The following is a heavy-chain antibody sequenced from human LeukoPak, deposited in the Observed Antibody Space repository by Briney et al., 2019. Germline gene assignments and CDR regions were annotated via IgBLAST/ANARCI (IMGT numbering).Heavy chain of an antibody. CDR1: GGSISSSSYY. CDR3: ARPALIAAAGNKGTWFDP. D-gene: IGHD6-13*01. V-gene: IGHV4-39*01. CDR2: IYYSGST. J-gene: IGHJ5*02. Sequence: SETLSLTCTVSGGSISSSSYYWGWIRQPPGKGLEWIGSIYYSGSTYYNPSLKSRVTISVDTSKNQFSLKLSSVTAADTAVYYCARPALIAAAGNKGTWFDPWGQGTLVTVSS.